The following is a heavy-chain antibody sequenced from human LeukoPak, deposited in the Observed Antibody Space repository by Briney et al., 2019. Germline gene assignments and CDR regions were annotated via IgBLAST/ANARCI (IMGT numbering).Heavy chain of an antibody. CDR1: GGSISSYY. CDR3: ARDRSYDSSGYYATTDAFDI. J-gene: IGHJ3*02. CDR2: IYYSGST. V-gene: IGHV4-59*01. D-gene: IGHD3-22*01. Sequence: SETLSVTCTVSGGSISSYYWSWIRQPPRKGLEWIGYIYYSGSTNYNPSLKSRVTISVDTSKNQFSLKLSSVTAADTAVYYCARDRSYDSSGYYATTDAFDIWGQGTMVTVSS.